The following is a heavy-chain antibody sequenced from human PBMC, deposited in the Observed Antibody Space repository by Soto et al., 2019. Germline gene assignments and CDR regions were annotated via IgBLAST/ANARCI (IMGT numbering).Heavy chain of an antibody. D-gene: IGHD3-10*01. CDR3: ARGLSSYYYGSGSYYNVNWFDP. CDR1: GGSISSGGYY. V-gene: IGHV4-31*03. Sequence: PSETLSLTCTVSGGSISSGGYYWSWIRQHPGKGLEWIGYIYYSGSTYYNPSLKSRVTISVDTSKNQFSLKLSSVTAADTAVYYCARGLSSYYYGSGSYYNVNWFDPWGQGTLVTVSS. CDR2: IYYSGST. J-gene: IGHJ5*02.